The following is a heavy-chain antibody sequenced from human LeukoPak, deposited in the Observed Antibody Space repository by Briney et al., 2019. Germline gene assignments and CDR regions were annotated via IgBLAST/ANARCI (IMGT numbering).Heavy chain of an antibody. V-gene: IGHV1-2*02. Sequence: ASVKVSCKASGYTFTGYYMHWVRQAPGQGLEGMGWINPNSGGTNYAQKFQGRVTTTRDTSISTAYMELSRLRSDDTAVYYCAREVVRGVIGYPNWFDPWGQGTLVTVSS. CDR1: GYTFTGYY. J-gene: IGHJ5*02. CDR3: AREVVRGVIGYPNWFDP. CDR2: INPNSGGT. D-gene: IGHD3-10*01.